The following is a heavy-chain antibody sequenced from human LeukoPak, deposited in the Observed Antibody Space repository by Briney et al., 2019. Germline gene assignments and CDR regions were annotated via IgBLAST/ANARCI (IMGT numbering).Heavy chain of an antibody. CDR2: IKQDGSEK. V-gene: IGHV3-7*01. CDR1: GFTFGSYW. Sequence: TGGSLRLSCAASGFTFGSYWMSWVRQAPGKGLEWVANIKQDGSEKYYVDSVKGRFTVSRDNAKNSLYLQMNNLRAEDTAVYYCAREGDTTGVSGTEFDYWGQGVLVTVSS. D-gene: IGHD6-19*01. CDR3: AREGDTTGVSGTEFDY. J-gene: IGHJ4*02.